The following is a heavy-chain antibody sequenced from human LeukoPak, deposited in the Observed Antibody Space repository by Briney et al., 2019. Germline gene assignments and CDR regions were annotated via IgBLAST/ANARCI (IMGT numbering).Heavy chain of an antibody. CDR3: ARGRRLLGYCSSTSCSPYYYGMDV. Sequence: SETLSLTCAVYGGSFSGYYWSWIRQPPGKGLEWSGEINHSGSTNYNPSLKSRVTISVDTSKNQFSLKLSSVTAADTAVYYCARGRRLLGYCSSTSCSPYYYGMDVWGQGTTVTVSS. J-gene: IGHJ6*02. CDR1: GGSFSGYY. D-gene: IGHD2-2*01. CDR2: INHSGST. V-gene: IGHV4-34*01.